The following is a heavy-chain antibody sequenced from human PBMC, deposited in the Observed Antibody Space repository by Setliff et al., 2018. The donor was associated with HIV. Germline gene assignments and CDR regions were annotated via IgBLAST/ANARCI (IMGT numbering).Heavy chain of an antibody. V-gene: IGHV3-49*03. CDR3: ARGPHMYCTVTNCMYDS. CDR2: IRSKTYGGAP. J-gene: IGHJ4*02. CDR1: GFTFGDYA. Sequence: GGSLRLSCTASGFTFGDYAMSWFRQAPGKGLEWISFIRSKTYGGAPAYAASVEGRVSISRDDSKGIAYLQMDSLKTEDTAVYYCARGPHMYCTVTNCMYDSWGQGTLVTVSS. D-gene: IGHD2-8*02.